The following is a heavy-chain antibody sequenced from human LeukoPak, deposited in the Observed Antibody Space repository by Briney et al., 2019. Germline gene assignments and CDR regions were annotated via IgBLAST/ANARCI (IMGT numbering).Heavy chain of an antibody. CDR1: GGSFSGYY. J-gene: IGHJ5*02. CDR2: INHSGST. Sequence: NPSETLSLTCAVYGGSFSGYYWSWIRQPPGKGLEWIGEINHSGSTNYNPSLKSRVTISVDTSKNQFSLKLSSVTAADTAVYYCAHVVVPAATHRAEYNWFDPWGQGTLVTVSS. V-gene: IGHV4-34*01. D-gene: IGHD2-2*01. CDR3: AHVVVPAATHRAEYNWFDP.